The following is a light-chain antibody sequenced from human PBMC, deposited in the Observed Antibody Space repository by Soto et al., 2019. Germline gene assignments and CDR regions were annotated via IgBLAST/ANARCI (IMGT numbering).Light chain of an antibody. CDR2: VAS. CDR3: QQYGSSPFT. Sequence: EIVLTQSPGTLSLSPGERATLSCRASQSVSSSYLAWYQQKPGQAPRLLTYVASSRATGIPDRFSGSGSGTDFTLTISRLEPEDFAVYYCQQYGSSPFTFGSGTKVDIK. CDR1: QSVSSSY. J-gene: IGKJ3*01. V-gene: IGKV3-20*01.